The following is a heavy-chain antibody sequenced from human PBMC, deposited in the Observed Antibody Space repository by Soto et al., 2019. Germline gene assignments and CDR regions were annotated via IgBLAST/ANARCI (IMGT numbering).Heavy chain of an antibody. CDR2: ISSSSSYI. Sequence: GGSLRLSCAASGFTFSSYSMNWVRQAPGKGLEWVSSISSSSSYIYYADSVKGRFTISRDNAKDSLYLQMNSLRAEDTAVYYCARDPFSDAFDIWGQGTMVTVSS. CDR3: ARDPFSDAFDI. D-gene: IGHD3-3*02. V-gene: IGHV3-21*01. CDR1: GFTFSSYS. J-gene: IGHJ3*02.